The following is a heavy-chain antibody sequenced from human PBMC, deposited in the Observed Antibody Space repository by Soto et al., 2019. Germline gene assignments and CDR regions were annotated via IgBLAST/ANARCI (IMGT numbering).Heavy chain of an antibody. CDR3: ERDPIVLMVYDIRQRSCPLFFRHSTEYYGMDV. CDR1: GDSVSSNSAA. V-gene: IGHV6-1*01. CDR2: TYYRSKWYN. Sequence: SQTLSLTCAISGDSVSSNSAAWNWIRQSPSRGLEWLGRTYYRSKWYNDYAVSVKSRITINPDTSKNQFSLQLNSVTPEDTAVYYCERDPIVLMVYDIRQRSCPLFFRHSTEYYGMDVWGQGTTVTVSS. D-gene: IGHD2-8*01. J-gene: IGHJ6*02.